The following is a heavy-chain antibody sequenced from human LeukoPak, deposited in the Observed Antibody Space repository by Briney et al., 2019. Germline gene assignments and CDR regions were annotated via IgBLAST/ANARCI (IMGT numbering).Heavy chain of an antibody. CDR1: GYTFTSYA. Sequence: GASVTVSFKASGYTFTSYAINWVRQAPGQGLEWMGWINTNTGNAAYAQGLTGRSVFSLDTSVSTAYLEISSLKAEDTAVYYCARPMGRYYYYGMDVWGQGTTVTVS. V-gene: IGHV7-4-1*02. D-gene: IGHD3-16*01. CDR2: INTNTGNA. CDR3: ARPMGRYYYYGMDV. J-gene: IGHJ6*02.